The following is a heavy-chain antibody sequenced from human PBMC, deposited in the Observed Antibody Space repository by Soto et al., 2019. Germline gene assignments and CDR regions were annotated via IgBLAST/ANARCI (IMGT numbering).Heavy chain of an antibody. CDR1: GYTFTSYY. CDR3: ARDRAGYYYDSSGYSSFDY. D-gene: IGHD3-22*01. V-gene: IGHV1-46*01. CDR2: INPSGGST. J-gene: IGHJ4*02. Sequence: GASVKVSCKASGYTFTSYYMHWVRQAPGQGLEWMGIINPSGGSTSYAQKFQGRVTMTRDTCTSTVYMELSSLRSEDTAVYYCARDRAGYYYDSSGYSSFDYWGQGTLVTVSS.